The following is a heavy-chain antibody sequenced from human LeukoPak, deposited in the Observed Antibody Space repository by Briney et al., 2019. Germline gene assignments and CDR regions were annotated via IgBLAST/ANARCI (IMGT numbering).Heavy chain of an antibody. Sequence: SETLSLTCTVSGGSISTYYWSWIRQPAGKGVEWIGRMYISGSTNYNPSLKSRVTMSVDTFKNHFSLKLSSVTAADTAVYYCARADGSGSYYFDYWGQGILSPSPQ. J-gene: IGHJ4*02. CDR1: GGSISTYY. D-gene: IGHD3-10*01. CDR3: ARADGSGSYYFDY. V-gene: IGHV4-4*07. CDR2: MYISGST.